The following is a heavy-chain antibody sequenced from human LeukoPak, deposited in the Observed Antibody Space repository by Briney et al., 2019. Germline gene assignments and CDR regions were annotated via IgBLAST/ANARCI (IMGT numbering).Heavy chain of an antibody. V-gene: IGHV3-30*04. CDR1: GFTFSSYA. CDR2: ISYDGSNK. Sequence: GGSLRLSCAASGFTFSSYAMHWVRQAPGKGLEWVAVISYDGSNKYYADSVKGRFTISRDNSKSTLYLQMNSLRAEDTAVYYCARDNGRPYYYDSSGPYYFDYWGQGTLVTVSS. CDR3: ARDNGRPYYYDSSGPYYFDY. D-gene: IGHD3-22*01. J-gene: IGHJ4*02.